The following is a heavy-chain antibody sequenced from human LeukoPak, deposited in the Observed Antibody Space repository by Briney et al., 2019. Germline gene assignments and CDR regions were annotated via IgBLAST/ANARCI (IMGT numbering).Heavy chain of an antibody. CDR3: ARLRDGYNLADY. D-gene: IGHD5-24*01. Sequence: GGSLRLSCVPSGFTFSTYAMSWVRQAPGKGLEWVSTSRGSGGITYYADSVKGRFTISRDHSRNTLYLQMDGLRVEDTAVYYCARLRDGYNLADYWGQGTLVTVSS. CDR2: SRGSGGIT. V-gene: IGHV3-23*01. CDR1: GFTFSTYA. J-gene: IGHJ4*02.